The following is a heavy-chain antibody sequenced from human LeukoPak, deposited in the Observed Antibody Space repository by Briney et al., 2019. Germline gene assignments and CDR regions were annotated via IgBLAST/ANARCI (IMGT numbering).Heavy chain of an antibody. V-gene: IGHV3-20*01. D-gene: IGHD6-13*01. Sequence: GGSLRLSCAASGFTFDDYGMSWVRQAPGKGLEWVSGINWNGGSTGYADSVKGRFTISRDNAKNSLYLQMNSLRAEDTALYHCARVPYSSSWYPFDYWGQGTLVTVSS. CDR3: ARVPYSSSWYPFDY. CDR1: GFTFDDYG. CDR2: INWNGGST. J-gene: IGHJ4*02.